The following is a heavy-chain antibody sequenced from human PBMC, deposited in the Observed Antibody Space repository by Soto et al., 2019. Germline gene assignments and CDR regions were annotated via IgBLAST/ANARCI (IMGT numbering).Heavy chain of an antibody. D-gene: IGHD2-2*01. V-gene: IGHV1-69*12. Sequence: QVQLVQSGAEVKKPGSSVKVSCKASGGTFSSYAISWVRQAPGQGLEWMGGIIPIFGTANYAQKFQGRVTITADESTSTAYIVLSSRRSDATAVDFCARHVPTAGYYYGMDVWGQGTTVTVSS. CDR2: IIPIFGTA. CDR1: GGTFSSYA. J-gene: IGHJ6*01. CDR3: ARHVPTAGYYYGMDV.